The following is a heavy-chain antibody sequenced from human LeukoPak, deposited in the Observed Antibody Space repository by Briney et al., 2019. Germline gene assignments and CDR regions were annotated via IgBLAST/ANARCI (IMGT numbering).Heavy chain of an antibody. Sequence: GGSLRLSCAASGFTFSSYGMHWVRQAPGKGLEWVAFIRYDGSNKYYADSVKGRFTISRDNSKNTLYLQMNSLRAEDTAVYYCAKDSSGIQLWLEGFDYWGQGTLVTVSS. D-gene: IGHD5-18*01. J-gene: IGHJ4*02. V-gene: IGHV3-30*02. CDR2: IRYDGSNK. CDR3: AKDSSGIQLWLEGFDY. CDR1: GFTFSSYG.